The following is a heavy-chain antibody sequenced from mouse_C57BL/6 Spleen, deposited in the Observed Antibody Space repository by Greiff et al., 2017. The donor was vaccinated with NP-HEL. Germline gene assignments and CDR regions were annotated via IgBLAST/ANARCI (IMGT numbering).Heavy chain of an antibody. V-gene: IGHV1-15*01. Sequence: VQLQQSGAELVRPGASVTLSCKASGYTFPDYEMHWVKQTPVPGLEWIGAIDPETGGTAYNQKFKGKAILTADKSSSTAYMELRSLTSEDSAVYYCTRRGHYGSSYGYFDYWGQGTTLTVSS. J-gene: IGHJ2*01. CDR2: IDPETGGT. CDR3: TRRGHYGSSYGYFDY. D-gene: IGHD1-1*01. CDR1: GYTFPDYE.